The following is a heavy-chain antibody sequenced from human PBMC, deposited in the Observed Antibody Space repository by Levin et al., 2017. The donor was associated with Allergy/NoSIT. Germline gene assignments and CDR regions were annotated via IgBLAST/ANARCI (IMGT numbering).Heavy chain of an antibody. CDR1: GFTFSSYA. CDR2: ISGSGGST. CDR3: ANRKITTGTTKEYYFDY. Sequence: GESLKISCAASGFTFSSYAMSWVRQAPGKGLEWVSAISGSGGSTYYADSVKGRFTISRDNSKNTLYLQMNSLRAEDTAVYYCANRKITTGTTKEYYFDYWGQGTLVTVSS. V-gene: IGHV3-23*01. D-gene: IGHD1-1*01. J-gene: IGHJ4*02.